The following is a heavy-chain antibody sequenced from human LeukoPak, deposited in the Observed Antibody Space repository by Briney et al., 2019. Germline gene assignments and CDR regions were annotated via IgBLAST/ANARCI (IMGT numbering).Heavy chain of an antibody. Sequence: SVKVSCKASAGTFSSYAISWVRQAPGQGLESMGGIIPIFGTANYAQKPQGRVTITTDESTSTAYMELSSLRSEDTAVYYCARVARGYCSGGSCYRHFDYWGQGTLVTVSS. CDR2: IIPIFGTA. J-gene: IGHJ4*02. V-gene: IGHV1-69*05. D-gene: IGHD2-15*01. CDR1: AGTFSSYA. CDR3: ARVARGYCSGGSCYRHFDY.